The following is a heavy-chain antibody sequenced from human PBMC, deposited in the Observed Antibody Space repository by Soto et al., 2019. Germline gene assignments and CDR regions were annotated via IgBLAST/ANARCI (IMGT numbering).Heavy chain of an antibody. J-gene: IGHJ6*02. CDR2: ISSSSSTI. CDR3: ARDQRWLQLWYYGMDV. CDR1: GFTFSSYS. Sequence: AGGSLRLSCAASGFTFSSYSMNWVRQAPGKGLEWVSYISSSSSTIYYADSVKGRFTISRDNAKNSLYLQMNSLRDEDTAVYYCARDQRWLQLWYYGMDVWGQGTTVTVSS. D-gene: IGHD5-12*01. V-gene: IGHV3-48*02.